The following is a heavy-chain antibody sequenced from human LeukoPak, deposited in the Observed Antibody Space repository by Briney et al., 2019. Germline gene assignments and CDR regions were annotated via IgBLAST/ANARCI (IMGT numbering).Heavy chain of an antibody. CDR1: GFTFSSYG. D-gene: IGHD5-12*01. J-gene: IGHJ5*02. CDR2: IRYDGSNK. Sequence: GGSLRLSCAASGFTFSSYGMHWVRQAPGKGLEWVAFIRYDGSNKYYADSVKGRFTISRDNSKNTLYLQMNSLRAEDTAVYYCAKGNIVATSRFDPWGQGTLVTVSS. CDR3: AKGNIVATSRFDP. V-gene: IGHV3-30*02.